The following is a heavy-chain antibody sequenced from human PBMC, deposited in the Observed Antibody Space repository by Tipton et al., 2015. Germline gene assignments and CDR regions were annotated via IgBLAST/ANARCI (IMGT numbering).Heavy chain of an antibody. CDR1: GGSIPNYY. V-gene: IGHV4-59*01. CDR3: ARGAGNSSTWDFDY. J-gene: IGHJ4*02. Sequence: TLSLTCSVSGGSIPNYYWNWIRLSPGKGLEWIGYIDDSGSTNYSPSLRSRVAISVDTSRDQFSLKLSSVTAADTAVYYCARGAGNSSTWDFDYWGQGSLVTVSS. CDR2: IDDSGST. D-gene: IGHD6-13*01.